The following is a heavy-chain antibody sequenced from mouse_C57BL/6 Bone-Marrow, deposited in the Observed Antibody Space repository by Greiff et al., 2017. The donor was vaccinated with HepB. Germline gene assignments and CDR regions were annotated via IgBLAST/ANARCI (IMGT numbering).Heavy chain of an antibody. CDR3: AREGYGYDVNFDY. D-gene: IGHD2-2*01. CDR2: IDPSDSYT. V-gene: IGHV1-50*01. Sequence: QVQLQQPGAELVKPGASVKLSCKASGYTFTSYWMQWVKQRPGQGLGWIGEIDPSDSYTNYNQKFKGKATLTVDTSSSTAYMQLSSLTSEDSAVYYCAREGYGYDVNFDYWGQGTTLTVSS. CDR1: GYTFTSYW. J-gene: IGHJ2*01.